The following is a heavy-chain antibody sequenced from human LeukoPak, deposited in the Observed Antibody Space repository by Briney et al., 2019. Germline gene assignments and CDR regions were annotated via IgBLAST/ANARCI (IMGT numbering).Heavy chain of an antibody. V-gene: IGHV3-64*01. CDR1: AFIFRDYS. CDR2: ISSNGGNT. J-gene: IGHJ4*02. Sequence: GGSLRLSCAASAFIFRDYSMHWVRQAPGKRLEYVSAISSNGGNTYHANSVKGRFTISRDNSKNTLYLQMGRLRTEDTAVYYCARVGEATAFDYWGQGTLVTVSS. CDR3: ARVGEATAFDY. D-gene: IGHD5-12*01.